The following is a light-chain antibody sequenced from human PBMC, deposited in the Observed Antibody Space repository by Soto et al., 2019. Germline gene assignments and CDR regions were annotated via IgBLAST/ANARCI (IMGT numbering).Light chain of an antibody. CDR2: WAS. J-gene: IGKJ5*01. CDR1: QSLLHSNGYNY. CDR3: QQYYHAPIT. Sequence: DIVMTQSPLSLPVTPGEPASISCRSSQSLLHSNGYNYLAWYQQKPGQPPKLLIVWASTRASGVPDRFSGSGSGTDFTLSIGSLQAEDVAVYYCQQYYHAPITFGQGTRLEIK. V-gene: IGKV2-28*01.